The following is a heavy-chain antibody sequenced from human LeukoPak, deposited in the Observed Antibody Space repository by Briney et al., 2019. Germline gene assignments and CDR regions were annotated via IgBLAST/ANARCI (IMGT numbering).Heavy chain of an antibody. CDR1: GGTFSSYA. CDR2: IIPILGTA. Sequence: SVKVSCKASGGTFSSYAISWVRQAPGQGLEWMGGIIPILGTANYAQKFQGRVTITADESTSTAYMELSSLRSEDTAVYYCARGRRIGYCSSTSCPYYFDYWGQGTLVTDSS. V-gene: IGHV1-69*01. CDR3: ARGRRIGYCSSTSCPYYFDY. D-gene: IGHD2-2*01. J-gene: IGHJ4*02.